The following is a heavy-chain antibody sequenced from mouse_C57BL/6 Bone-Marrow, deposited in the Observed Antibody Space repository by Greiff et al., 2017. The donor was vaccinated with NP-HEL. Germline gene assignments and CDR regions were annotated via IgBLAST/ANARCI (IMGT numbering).Heavy chain of an antibody. J-gene: IGHJ2*01. CDR2: INYDGSST. D-gene: IGHD2-12*01. CDR1: GFTFSDYY. CDR3: ARGYYKDY. Sequence: EVKLVESEGGLVQPGSSMKLSCTASGFTFSDYYMAWVRQVPEKGLEWVANINYDGSSTYYLDSLKSRFIISRDNAKKILYMQMSSLKSEDTATYYCARGYYKDYWGQGTTLTVSS. V-gene: IGHV5-16*01.